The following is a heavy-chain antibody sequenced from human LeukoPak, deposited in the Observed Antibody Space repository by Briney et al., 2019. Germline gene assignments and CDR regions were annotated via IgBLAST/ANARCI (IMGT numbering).Heavy chain of an antibody. V-gene: IGHV1-18*01. Sequence: WASVKVSCKASGYTFTSYGISWVRQAPGQGLEWMGWISAYNGNTNYAQKLQGRVTMTTDTSTSTAYMELWSLRSDDTAVYYCARVVRYYYDSSGNYYYFDYWGQGTLVTVSS. CDR2: ISAYNGNT. CDR3: ARVVRYYYDSSGNYYYFDY. CDR1: GYTFTSYG. J-gene: IGHJ4*02. D-gene: IGHD3-22*01.